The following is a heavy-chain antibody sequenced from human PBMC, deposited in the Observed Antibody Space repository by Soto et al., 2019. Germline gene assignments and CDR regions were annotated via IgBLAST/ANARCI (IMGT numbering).Heavy chain of an antibody. CDR3: TTERYHSYDYIWGSYRDDAFDI. CDR1: GFTFSNAW. D-gene: IGHD3-16*02. CDR2: IKSKTDGGTT. J-gene: IGHJ3*02. V-gene: IGHV3-15*01. Sequence: GGSLRLSCAASGFTFSNAWMSWVRQAPGKGLEWVGRIKSKTDGGTTDYAAPVKGRFTISRDDSKNTLYLQMNSLKTEDTAVYYCTTERYHSYDYIWGSYRDDAFDIWGQGTMVTVSS.